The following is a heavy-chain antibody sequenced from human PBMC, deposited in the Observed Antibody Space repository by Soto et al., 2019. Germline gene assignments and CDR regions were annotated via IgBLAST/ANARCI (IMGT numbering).Heavy chain of an antibody. CDR3: AKWEPSRYYYGMDV. CDR2: IYHSGIT. J-gene: IGHJ6*02. Sequence: NPSSTLSLTCTFSGGSISSSNLWNWVRQPPGKGLEWIGDIYHSGITNYNPSLKSRVTISVDKSKNHFSLKLNSVTAADTAVYYCAKWEPSRYYYGMDVWGQGTTVTVSS. CDR1: GGSISSSNL. V-gene: IGHV4-4*02. D-gene: IGHD1-26*01.